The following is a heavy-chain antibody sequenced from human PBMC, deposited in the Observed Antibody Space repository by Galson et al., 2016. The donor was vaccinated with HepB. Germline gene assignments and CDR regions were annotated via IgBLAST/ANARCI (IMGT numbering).Heavy chain of an antibody. D-gene: IGHD3-3*02. Sequence: SETLSLTCAVYGGSFSGYYWSWIRQPPGKGLEWIGEINHSGSTNYNPSLKSRVTTSVDTSKNQFSLKLSSVAAADTAVYYCARIRVRAFGYYYYYYGMDVWGQGTTVTVSS. CDR2: INHSGST. J-gene: IGHJ6*02. CDR3: ARIRVRAFGYYYYYYGMDV. CDR1: GGSFSGYY. V-gene: IGHV4-34*01.